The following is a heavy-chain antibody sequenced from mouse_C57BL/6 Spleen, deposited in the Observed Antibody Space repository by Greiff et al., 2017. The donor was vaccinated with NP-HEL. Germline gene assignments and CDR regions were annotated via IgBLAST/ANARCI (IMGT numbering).Heavy chain of an antibody. CDR1: GYAFSSYW. Sequence: QVQLQQSGAELVKPGASVKISCKASGYAFSSYWMNWVKQRPGKGLEWIGQIYPGDGDTNYNGTFKGKATLTADKSSSTAYMQLSSLTAEDSAVYFCARSGTGYYFDYWGQGTTLAVSS. V-gene: IGHV1-80*01. D-gene: IGHD4-1*01. J-gene: IGHJ2*01. CDR3: ARSGTGYYFDY. CDR2: IYPGDGDT.